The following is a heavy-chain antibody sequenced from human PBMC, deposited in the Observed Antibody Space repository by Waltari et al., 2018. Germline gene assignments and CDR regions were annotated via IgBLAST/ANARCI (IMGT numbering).Heavy chain of an antibody. CDR1: GFTFSSYA. CDR2: ISYDGSNK. Sequence: QVQLVESGGGVVQPGRSLRLSCAASGFTFSSYAMHWVRQAPGKGLEWVAVISYDGSNKYYADSGKGRFTISRDNSKNTLYLQMNSLRAEDTAVYYCARRGGDYGDYFDYWGQGTLVTVSS. CDR3: ARRGGDYGDYFDY. D-gene: IGHD4-17*01. V-gene: IGHV3-30-3*01. J-gene: IGHJ4*02.